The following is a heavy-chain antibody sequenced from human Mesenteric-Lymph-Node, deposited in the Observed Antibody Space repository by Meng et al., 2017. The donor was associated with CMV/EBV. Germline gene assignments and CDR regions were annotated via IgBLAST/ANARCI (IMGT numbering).Heavy chain of an antibody. V-gene: IGHV3-11*04. CDR3: ARDYSSSWYKGRGYFDY. Sequence: GESLKISCAASGFTFSDYYMSWIRQAPGKGLEWVSYISSSGSTIYYADSVKGRFTISRDNAKNSLYLQMNSLRAEDTAVYYCARDYSSSWYKGRGYFDYWGQGTLVTVSS. J-gene: IGHJ4*02. D-gene: IGHD6-13*01. CDR1: GFTFSDYY. CDR2: ISSSGSTI.